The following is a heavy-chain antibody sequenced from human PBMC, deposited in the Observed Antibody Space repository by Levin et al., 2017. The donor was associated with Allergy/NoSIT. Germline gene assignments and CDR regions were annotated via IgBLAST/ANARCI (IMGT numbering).Heavy chain of an antibody. CDR2: IIPILGIA. Sequence: ASVKVSCKASGGTFSSYTISWVRQAPGQGLEWMGRIIPILGIANYAQKFQGRVTITADKSTSTAYMELSSLRSEDTAVYYCARVWFGDPHDAFDIWGQGTMVTVSS. CDR1: GGTFSSYT. J-gene: IGHJ3*02. V-gene: IGHV1-69*02. CDR3: ARVWFGDPHDAFDI. D-gene: IGHD3-10*01.